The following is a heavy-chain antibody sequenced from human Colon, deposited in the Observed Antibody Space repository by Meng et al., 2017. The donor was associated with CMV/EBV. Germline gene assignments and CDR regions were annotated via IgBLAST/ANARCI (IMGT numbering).Heavy chain of an antibody. Sequence: SGFTFSDYYMSWSRQAPGKGLEWLSYISSSGDTVYYADSVRGRFTISRDSAKNSLYLQMNSLRAEDTAIYYCTRESIGASSAASYYWGQGTLVTVSS. CDR1: GFTFSDYY. CDR3: TRESIGASSAASYY. D-gene: IGHD4/OR15-4a*01. CDR2: ISSSGDTV. J-gene: IGHJ4*02. V-gene: IGHV3-11*01.